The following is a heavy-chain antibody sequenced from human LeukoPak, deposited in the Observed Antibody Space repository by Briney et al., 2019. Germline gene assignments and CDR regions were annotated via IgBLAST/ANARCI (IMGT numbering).Heavy chain of an antibody. J-gene: IGHJ4*02. Sequence: GGSLRLSCAASGFTFSTYSMNWVRQAPGKGPEWVANINQDGSDKYYVDSVKGRFTISRDNAKNSLYLQMDSLRAEDTAVYYCATAPKYSSGNYWGQGTLVIVSS. CDR3: ATAPKYSSGNY. V-gene: IGHV3-7*04. CDR2: INQDGSDK. CDR1: GFTFSTYS. D-gene: IGHD6-19*01.